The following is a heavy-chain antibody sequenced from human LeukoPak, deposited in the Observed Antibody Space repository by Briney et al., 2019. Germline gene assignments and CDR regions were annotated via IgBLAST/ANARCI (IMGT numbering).Heavy chain of an antibody. J-gene: IGHJ5*02. V-gene: IGHV3-9*01. CDR2: ISWNSGSI. CDR1: GFTFDDYA. D-gene: IGHD1-26*01. CDR3: AKDGGSGSYSWDWFDP. Sequence: GGSLRLSCAASGFTFDDYAMHWVRQAPGKGLEWVSGISWNSGSIGYADSVKGRFTISRDNAKNSLYLQMNSLRAEDTALYYCAKDGGSGSYSWDWFDPWGQGTLVTVSS.